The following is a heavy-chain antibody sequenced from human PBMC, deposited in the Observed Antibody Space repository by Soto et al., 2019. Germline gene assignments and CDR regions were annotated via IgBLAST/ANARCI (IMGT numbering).Heavy chain of an antibody. CDR1: GFSISTYG. CDR3: ARWNGFGDY. V-gene: IGHV3-23*01. Sequence: VHLLGSGGGLVQPGGSLRLSCAASGFSISTYGVTWVRQAPGKGLEWVSGFSGGDGGTHYADSVKGRFTISRDNSKNTAYLLMNSLRTDDTAVYYCARWNGFGDYWGQGTRVTVSS. J-gene: IGHJ4*02. D-gene: IGHD1-1*01. CDR2: FSGGDGGT.